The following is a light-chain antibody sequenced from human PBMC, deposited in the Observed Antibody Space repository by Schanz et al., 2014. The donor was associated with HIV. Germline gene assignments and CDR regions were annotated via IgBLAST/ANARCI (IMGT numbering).Light chain of an antibody. CDR3: SSYAGSNNFV. CDR1: SNDVGGYNF. CDR2: EVT. Sequence: QSVLTQPPSASGSPGQSVTISCTGTSNDVGGYNFVSWYQEHPVKAPKLLIYEVTKRPSGVSGRFSGSKSGNTASLTVSGLQADDEADYYCSSYAGSNNFVFGTGTKLTVL. J-gene: IGLJ1*01. V-gene: IGLV2-8*01.